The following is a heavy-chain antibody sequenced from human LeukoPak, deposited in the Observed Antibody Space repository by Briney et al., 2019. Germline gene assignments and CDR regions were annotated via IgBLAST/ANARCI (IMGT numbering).Heavy chain of an antibody. CDR1: GGSINNGGYY. D-gene: IGHD6-19*01. Sequence: SETLSLTCTVSGGSINNGGYYWSWIRQHPGKGLEWIGYIYYSGSSYYNPSLKSRVTISIDTSKNHFSLKLSSVTAADTAVYYCARLRSGGQVAGVYFDYWGQGTLVTVSS. V-gene: IGHV4-31*03. CDR3: ARLRSGGQVAGVYFDY. CDR2: IYYSGSS. J-gene: IGHJ4*02.